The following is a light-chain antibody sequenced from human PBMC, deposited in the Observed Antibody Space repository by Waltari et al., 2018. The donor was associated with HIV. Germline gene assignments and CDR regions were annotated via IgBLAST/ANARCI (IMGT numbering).Light chain of an antibody. CDR1: ALAKHH. CDR2: KGS. Sequence: SNKLTQPPSVSESPGQTARTTCSGDALAKHHAYWYQQKPGQAPLLGIYKGSERPSGIPERFSGSSSGTTVTLTISGVQSEDEADYYCQSTDSSGISWVFGGGTKLTVL. J-gene: IGLJ3*02. CDR3: QSTDSSGISWV. V-gene: IGLV3-25*03.